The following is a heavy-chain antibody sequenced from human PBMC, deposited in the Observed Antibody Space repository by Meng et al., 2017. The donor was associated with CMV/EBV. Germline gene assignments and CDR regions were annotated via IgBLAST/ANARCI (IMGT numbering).Heavy chain of an antibody. V-gene: IGHV3-48*04. J-gene: IGHJ5*02. CDR2: ISSSSSTI. D-gene: IGHD3-22*01. Sequence: GESLKISCAASGFTFSSYSMNWVRQAPGKGLEWVSYISSSSSTIYYADSVKGRFTISRDNAKNSLYLQMNSLRAEDTAVYYCARGGYYDSSGYPKSLGWFDPWGQGTLVTVSS. CDR3: ARGGYYDSSGYPKSLGWFDP. CDR1: GFTFSSYS.